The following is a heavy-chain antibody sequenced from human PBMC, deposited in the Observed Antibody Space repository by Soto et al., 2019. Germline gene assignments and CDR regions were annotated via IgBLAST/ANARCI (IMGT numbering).Heavy chain of an antibody. D-gene: IGHD3-10*01. CDR3: ARDGSGSSTNV. CDR1: GGSLSGYY. J-gene: IGHJ6*02. Sequence: QVQLQQWGAGLLKPSETLSLTCAVYGGSLSGYYWSWIRQPPGKGLEWIGEINHSGSTNYNPSLTSRGTESVXTSKKQFSLKLSSVTAADTAVYYCARDGSGSSTNVWGQGTTVTVSS. V-gene: IGHV4-34*01. CDR2: INHSGST.